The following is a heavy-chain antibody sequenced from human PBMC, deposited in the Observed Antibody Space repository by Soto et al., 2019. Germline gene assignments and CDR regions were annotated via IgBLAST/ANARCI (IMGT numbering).Heavy chain of an antibody. CDR2: IYWNDDK. J-gene: IGHJ4*02. Sequence: QITLKASGPTLVKPTQTLTLTCTFSGFSLSTSGVGVGWIRHPPGKALEWLALIYWNDDKRYSPSLKSRLTIAKDTSKNQVVLNMTNMDPVDTATYFCARRPRYSNYVDYWGQGTLVTVSS. D-gene: IGHD4-4*01. V-gene: IGHV2-5*01. CDR1: GFSLSTSGVG. CDR3: ARRPRYSNYVDY.